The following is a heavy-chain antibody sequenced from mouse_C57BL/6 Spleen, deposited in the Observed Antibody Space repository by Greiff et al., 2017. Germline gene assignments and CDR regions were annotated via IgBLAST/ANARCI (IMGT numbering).Heavy chain of an antibody. CDR2: IYPRSGNT. V-gene: IGHV1-81*01. CDR3: HYDGSSSGWFAY. CDR1: GYTFTSYG. D-gene: IGHD1-1*01. J-gene: IGHJ3*01. Sequence: VQLQQSGAELARPGASVKLSCTASGYTFTSYGISWVKQRTGQCLEWIGEIYPRSGNTYYNEKFKGKATLTADKSSSTAYMELRSLTSEDSAVYFCHYDGSSSGWFAYWGQGTLVTVSA.